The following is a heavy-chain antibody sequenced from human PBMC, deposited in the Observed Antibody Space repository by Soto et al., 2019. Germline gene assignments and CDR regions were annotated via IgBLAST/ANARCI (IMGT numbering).Heavy chain of an antibody. V-gene: IGHV1-18*01. CDR2: ISAYNGNT. CDR1: GYTFTSYG. CDR3: ARDLHEIVATIQFDY. J-gene: IGHJ4*02. Sequence: ASVKVSCKASGYTFTSYGISLVRQAPGQGLEWMGWISAYNGNTNYAQKLQGRVTMTTDTSTSTAYMELRSLRSDDTAVYYCARDLHEIVATIQFDYWGQGTLVTVSS. D-gene: IGHD5-12*01.